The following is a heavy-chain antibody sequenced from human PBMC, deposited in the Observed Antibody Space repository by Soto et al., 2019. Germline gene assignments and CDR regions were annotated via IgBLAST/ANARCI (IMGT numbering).Heavy chain of an antibody. D-gene: IGHD3-22*01. CDR3: ARDIRSGSGYYLNWFDP. CDR1: GYTFTSYG. CDR2: ISAYNGNT. J-gene: IGHJ5*02. Sequence: GASVKVSCKASGYTFTSYGISWVRQAPGQGLEWMGWISAYNGNTNYAQKLQGRVTMTTDTSTSTAYMELRSLRSDDTAVYYCARDIRSGSGYYLNWFDPWGQGTLVTVSS. V-gene: IGHV1-18*01.